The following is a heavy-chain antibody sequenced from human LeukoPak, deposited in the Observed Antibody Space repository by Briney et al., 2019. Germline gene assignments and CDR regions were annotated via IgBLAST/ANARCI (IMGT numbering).Heavy chain of an antibody. J-gene: IGHJ4*02. CDR3: ARASTTVPNLLDY. Sequence: GGSLRLSCAASGFTFSTYWMHWVRQAPGRGLLWVSRINGDGTSTKYADSVKGRFTISRDNARHTLYLQMNSLRAEDTAVYYCARASTTVPNLLDYWGQGTLVTVSS. CDR2: INGDGTST. D-gene: IGHD4-17*01. V-gene: IGHV3-74*03. CDR1: GFTFSTYW.